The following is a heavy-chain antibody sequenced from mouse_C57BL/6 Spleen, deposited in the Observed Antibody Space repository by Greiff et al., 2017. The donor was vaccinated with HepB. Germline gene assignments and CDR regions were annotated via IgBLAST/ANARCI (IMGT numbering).Heavy chain of an antibody. CDR3: ASGTVVATWDAMDY. D-gene: IGHD1-1*01. CDR2: IYPGDGDT. V-gene: IGHV1-82*01. J-gene: IGHJ4*01. CDR1: GYAFSSSW. Sequence: VQLQQSGPELVKPGASVKISCKASGYAFSSSWMNWVKQRPGKGLEWIGRIYPGDGDTNYNGKLKGKATLTADKSSSTAYMQLSSLTSEDSAVYFCASGTVVATWDAMDYWGQGTSVTVSS.